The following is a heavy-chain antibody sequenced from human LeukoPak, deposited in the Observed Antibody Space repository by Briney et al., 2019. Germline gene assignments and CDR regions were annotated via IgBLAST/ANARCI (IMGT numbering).Heavy chain of an antibody. V-gene: IGHV1-24*01. CDR1: GYTLTELS. CDR3: ATVRKCSGGSCYFRHAFDI. J-gene: IGHJ3*02. D-gene: IGHD2-15*01. Sequence: ASVKVSCKVSGYTLTELSMHWVRQAPGKGLEWMGGFDPEDGETIYAQKFQGRVTMTEDTSTDTAYMELSSLGSEDTAVYYCATVRKCSGGSCYFRHAFDIWGQGTMVTVSS. CDR2: FDPEDGET.